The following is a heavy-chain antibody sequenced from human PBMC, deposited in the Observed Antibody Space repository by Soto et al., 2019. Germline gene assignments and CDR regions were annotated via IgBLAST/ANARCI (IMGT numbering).Heavy chain of an antibody. CDR2: ISYRGGA. Sequence: QVQLQESGPGLVKASETLSLTCTVSGASINSYYWSWIRQSPGKGLEWIGYISYRGGANYNPSLRGRFTISLNTPKNQFSLRLISLTTEDTAVYYCARGEREGLDYWGQGTLVTVSS. CDR1: GASINSYY. D-gene: IGHD1-26*01. J-gene: IGHJ4*02. CDR3: ARGEREGLDY. V-gene: IGHV4-59*01.